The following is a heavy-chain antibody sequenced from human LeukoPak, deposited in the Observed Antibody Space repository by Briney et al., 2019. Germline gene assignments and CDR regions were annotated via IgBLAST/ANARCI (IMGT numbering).Heavy chain of an antibody. D-gene: IGHD2-8*02. CDR1: GGSISSGGYY. CDR2: IYYSGST. V-gene: IGHV4-31*03. J-gene: IGHJ6*02. CDR3: TTGTYYYYGMDV. Sequence: PSQTLSLTCTVSGGSISSGGYYWSWIRQHPGKGLEWIGYIYYSGSTYYNPSLRSRVTISVDTSKNQFSLKLSSVTAADTAVYYCTTGTYYYYGMDVWGQGTTVAVSS.